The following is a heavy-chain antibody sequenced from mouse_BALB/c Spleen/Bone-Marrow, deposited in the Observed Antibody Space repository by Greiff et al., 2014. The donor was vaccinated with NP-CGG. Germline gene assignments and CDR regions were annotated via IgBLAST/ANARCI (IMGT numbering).Heavy chain of an antibody. V-gene: IGHV1-26*01. CDR1: GYSFTGYY. CDR3: ARSTATGFAY. D-gene: IGHD1-2*01. CDR2: VSPNNGDI. Sequence: EVKLMESGPDLVKPGASVKISCKASGYSFTGYYMYWVKQSHGKSLEWIGRVSPNNGDISYNQKFKGKAILTVDKSSSTAYMELRSLTSEDSAVYYCARSTATGFAYWGQGTLVTVSA. J-gene: IGHJ3*01.